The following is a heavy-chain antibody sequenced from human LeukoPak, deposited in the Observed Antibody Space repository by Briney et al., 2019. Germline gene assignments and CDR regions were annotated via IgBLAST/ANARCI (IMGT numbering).Heavy chain of an antibody. Sequence: ASVKVSCKASGYTFTGYYMHWVRQAPGQGLEWMGWINPNTGGTNYAQKFQGRVTMTRDTSISTAYMELSRLRSDGTAVYYCARAIIMVRGVDYWGQGTLVTVSS. CDR1: GYTFTGYY. D-gene: IGHD3-10*01. CDR3: ARAIIMVRGVDY. CDR2: INPNTGGT. J-gene: IGHJ4*02. V-gene: IGHV1-2*02.